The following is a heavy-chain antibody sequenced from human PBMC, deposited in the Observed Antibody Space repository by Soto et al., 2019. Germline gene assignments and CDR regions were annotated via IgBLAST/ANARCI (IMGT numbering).Heavy chain of an antibody. J-gene: IGHJ4*02. D-gene: IGHD4-17*01. CDR1: GFTFSSYG. CDR2: ISYDGSNK. Sequence: GGSLRLSCAASGFTFSSYGMHWVRQAPGKGLEWVAVISYDGSNKYYADSVKGRFTISRDNSKNTLYLQMNSLRAEDTAVYYCAKGRTVTKEYYFDYWGQGTLVTVS. CDR3: AKGRTVTKEYYFDY. V-gene: IGHV3-30*18.